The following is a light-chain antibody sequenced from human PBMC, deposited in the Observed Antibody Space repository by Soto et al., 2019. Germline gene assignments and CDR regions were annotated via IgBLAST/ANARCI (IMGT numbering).Light chain of an antibody. V-gene: IGLV2-8*01. CDR1: SSDVGGYNS. Sequence: QSALTQPPSASGSPGQSVTISCTGTSSDVGGYNSVSWYQQHPGKAPKLMIYEVSKRPSGVPDRFSGSKSGNTASLTVSGLQAEDEADYYCLSYAGTNNLVFGGGTKLTAL. CDR2: EVS. CDR3: LSYAGTNNLV. J-gene: IGLJ3*02.